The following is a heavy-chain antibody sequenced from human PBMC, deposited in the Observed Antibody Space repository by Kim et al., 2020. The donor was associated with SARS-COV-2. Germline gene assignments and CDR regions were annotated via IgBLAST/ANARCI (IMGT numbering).Heavy chain of an antibody. V-gene: IGHV4-30-2*05. CDR3: ARDRSATVTFSDAFDI. Sequence: PSLKRRVTIAVDTAKNQFSLKLSSVTAADTAVYYCARDRSATVTFSDAFDIWGQGTMVTVSS. J-gene: IGHJ3*02. D-gene: IGHD4-17*01.